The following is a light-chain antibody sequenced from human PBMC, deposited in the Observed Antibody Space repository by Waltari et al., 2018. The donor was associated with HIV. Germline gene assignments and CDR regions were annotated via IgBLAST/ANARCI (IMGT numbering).Light chain of an antibody. CDR2: SNN. J-gene: IGLJ3*02. V-gene: IGLV1-44*01. CDR3: ATWDDSLNGPV. CDR1: SSNIEFNT. Sequence: QSVLTQPPSASGTPGQRVTTPCSGRSSNIEFNTVSWYQQFPGTAPQLRIYSNNQRPSGVPVRVSGSKSGTSAAVAISGLQSEDEADYYCATWDDSLNGPVFGGGTKLTVL.